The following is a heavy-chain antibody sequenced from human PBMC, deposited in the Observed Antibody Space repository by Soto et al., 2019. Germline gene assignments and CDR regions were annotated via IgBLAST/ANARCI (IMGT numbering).Heavy chain of an antibody. CDR1: GFSFSNYG. J-gene: IGHJ4*02. CDR2: IYYDGSKE. Sequence: GGSLRLSCVASGFSFSNYGIHWVRQAPGRGLEWVAFIYYDGSKEYYADSVKGRFTISRDNSKNTLYLQMNSLRAEDTAVYYCATDSLPNWGQGTLVTVSS. CDR3: ATDSLPN. V-gene: IGHV3-30*02.